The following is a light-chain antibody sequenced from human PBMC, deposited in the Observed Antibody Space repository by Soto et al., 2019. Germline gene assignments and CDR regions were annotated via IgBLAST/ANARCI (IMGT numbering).Light chain of an antibody. Sequence: EIVLTQSPGTLSLSPGERATLSCRASQSVSSNSLAWYQQKPGQAPRLLIYGASSRATGIPDRFSGSGSGTDFALTISRLEPEDFAVYYCHLYCTSPGFTFGPGTKVDI. V-gene: IGKV3-20*01. J-gene: IGKJ3*01. CDR3: HLYCTSPGFT. CDR1: QSVSSNS. CDR2: GAS.